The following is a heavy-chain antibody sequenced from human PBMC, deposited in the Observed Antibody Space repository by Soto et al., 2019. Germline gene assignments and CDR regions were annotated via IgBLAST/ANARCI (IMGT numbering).Heavy chain of an antibody. Sequence: GGSLRLSCAASGFTCSSNWMHWVRQAPGKGLVWISRINTDGSSTSYVDSVQGRFTISRDNGKNTLFLQMNSLRGEDTAVYYCARRGSGVTRGLHYWGQGTLVTVSS. CDR2: INTDGSST. CDR1: GFTCSSNW. CDR3: ARRGSGVTRGLHY. J-gene: IGHJ4*02. D-gene: IGHD2-15*01. V-gene: IGHV3-74*01.